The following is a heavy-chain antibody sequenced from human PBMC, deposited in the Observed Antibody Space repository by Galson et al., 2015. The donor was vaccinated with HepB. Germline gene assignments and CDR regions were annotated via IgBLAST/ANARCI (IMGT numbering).Heavy chain of an antibody. V-gene: IGHV4-39*07. CDR1: GGSISSSSYY. CDR3: AREPAVVKNPWVVYYYYYMDV. J-gene: IGHJ6*03. D-gene: IGHD2-15*01. Sequence: SEPLSLTCTVSGGSISSSSYYWGWIRQPPGKGLEWIGSTYYSGSTYYNPSLKSRVTISVDTSKNQFSLKLSSVTAADTAVYYCAREPAVVKNPWVVYYYYYMDVWGKGTTVTVSS. CDR2: TYYSGST.